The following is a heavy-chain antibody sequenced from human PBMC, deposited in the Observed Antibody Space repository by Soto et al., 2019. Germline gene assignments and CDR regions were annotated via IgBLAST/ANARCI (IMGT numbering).Heavy chain of an antibody. CDR1: GFTFNTYT. V-gene: IGHV3-21*04. CDR2: ISSGSSYI. J-gene: IGHJ4*02. Sequence: PGGSLRLSCAASGFTFNTYTMNWVRQAPGKGLEWVSSISSGSSYIYYADSVKGRFTISRDNAENSLFLHMTSLRAEDTAVYYCARDRYDILTGYYYYFDYWGQGALVTVS. CDR3: ARDRYDILTGYYYYFDY. D-gene: IGHD3-9*01.